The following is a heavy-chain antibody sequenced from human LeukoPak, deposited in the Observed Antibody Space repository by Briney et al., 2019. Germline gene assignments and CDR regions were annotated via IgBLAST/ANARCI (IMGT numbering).Heavy chain of an antibody. CDR2: IYTSGST. Sequence: SETLSLTCTVSGGSISSYYWSWIRQPAGKGLEWIGRIYTSGSTNYNPSLKSRVTMSVDTSKNQFSLKLSSVTAADTAVYYCARDSSGEQQLDTFDPWGQGTLVTVSS. V-gene: IGHV4-4*07. CDR3: ARDSSGEQQLDTFDP. J-gene: IGHJ5*02. D-gene: IGHD6-13*01. CDR1: GGSISSYY.